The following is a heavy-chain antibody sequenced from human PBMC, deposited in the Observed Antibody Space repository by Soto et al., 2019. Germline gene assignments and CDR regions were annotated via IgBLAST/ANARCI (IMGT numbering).Heavy chain of an antibody. J-gene: IGHJ5*02. D-gene: IGHD3-10*01. CDR2: IDPSDSYT. CDR1: GYSFTSYW. Sequence: GESLKISCKGSGYSFTSYWISWVRQMPGKGLEWMGRIDPSDSYTNYSPSFQGHVTISADKSISTAYLQWSSLKASDTAMYYCARRNYYGSGSYSSLDPWGQGTLVTVSS. CDR3: ARRNYYGSGSYSSLDP. V-gene: IGHV5-10-1*01.